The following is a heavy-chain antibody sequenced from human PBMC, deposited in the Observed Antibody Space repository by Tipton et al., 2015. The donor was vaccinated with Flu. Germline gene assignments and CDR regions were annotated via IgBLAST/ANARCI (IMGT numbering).Heavy chain of an antibody. J-gene: IGHJ4*02. D-gene: IGHD3-10*01. Sequence: TLSLTCTVSGGSISSYYWSWIRQPPGKGLEWIGYIYYSGSTNYNPSLKSRVTISVDTSKNQFSLKLSSVTAADTAVYYCASIDYYGSGSYHNPFDYWGQGTLATVSS. V-gene: IGHV4-59*07. CDR3: ASIDYYGSGSYHNPFDY. CDR1: GGSISSYY. CDR2: IYYSGST.